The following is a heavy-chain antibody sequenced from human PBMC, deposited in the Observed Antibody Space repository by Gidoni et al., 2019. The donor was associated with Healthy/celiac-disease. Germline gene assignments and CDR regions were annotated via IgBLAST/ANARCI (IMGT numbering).Heavy chain of an antibody. J-gene: IGHJ2*01. CDR1: GFTFGSYG. V-gene: IGHV3-33*01. D-gene: IGHD1-26*01. Sequence: QVQLVESGGGVVQPGRSLRRTCAASGFTFGSYGMHWVLQAPGKGLEWVAVIWYDGSNKYYADSVKGRFTISRDNSKNTLFLQMNSLRAEDTAVYYCARDLGPWKLNWYFDLWGRGTLVTVSS. CDR3: ARDLGPWKLNWYFDL. CDR2: IWYDGSNK.